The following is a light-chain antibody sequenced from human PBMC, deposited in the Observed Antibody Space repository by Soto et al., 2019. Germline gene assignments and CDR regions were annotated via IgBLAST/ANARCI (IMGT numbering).Light chain of an antibody. CDR1: QGISSW. V-gene: IGKV1-12*01. J-gene: IGKJ5*01. CDR3: QQANSFPIT. CDR2: AAS. Sequence: DVQMTQSPSSVSECVGDRVKITCGACQGISSWLAWYQQKPGKAPKLLIYAASSLQSGVTSRFSGSGSGTDFNLTISSLQPEDFATYYCQQANSFPITFGQGTRLEIK.